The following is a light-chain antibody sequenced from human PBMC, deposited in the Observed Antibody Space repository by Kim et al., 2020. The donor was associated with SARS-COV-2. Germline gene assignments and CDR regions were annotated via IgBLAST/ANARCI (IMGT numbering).Light chain of an antibody. CDR1: KLGDKY. CDR2: QDS. Sequence: SPEQTARITCSGDKLGDKYACWYKQKPGQSPVLVIYQDSKRPSGIPERFSGSNSGNTATLTISGTHAMDEADYYCQAWDSSTPYVFGTGTKVTVL. CDR3: QAWDSSTPYV. J-gene: IGLJ1*01. V-gene: IGLV3-1*01.